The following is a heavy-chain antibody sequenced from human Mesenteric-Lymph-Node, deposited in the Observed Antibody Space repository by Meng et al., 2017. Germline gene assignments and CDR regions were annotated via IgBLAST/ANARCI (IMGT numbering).Heavy chain of an antibody. D-gene: IGHD3-9*01. CDR3: AGILTGLSS. Sequence: GSLRLSCTVSGGSISSYYWSWIRQPPGKGLEWIGYIYYSGSTNYNPSLKSRVTISVDTSNNQFSLKLNSVTAADTAVYYCAGILTGLSSWGQGTLVTVSS. CDR2: IYYSGST. J-gene: IGHJ5*02. CDR1: GGSISSYY. V-gene: IGHV4-59*01.